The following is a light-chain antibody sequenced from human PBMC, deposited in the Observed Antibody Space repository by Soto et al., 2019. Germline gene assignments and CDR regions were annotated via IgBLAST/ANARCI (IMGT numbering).Light chain of an antibody. J-gene: IGLJ2*01. Sequence: QSVLTQPPSVSGAPGQRVTISCTGSSSNIGAGYDVHWYQQLPGTAPKLLIYGNSNRPSGVPDRFSGSKSGTSASLAITGXXXEDEAXXXCQSYDSSLSGSVFGGGTKLTVL. CDR1: SSNIGAGYD. CDR2: GNS. CDR3: QSYDSSLSGSV. V-gene: IGLV1-40*01.